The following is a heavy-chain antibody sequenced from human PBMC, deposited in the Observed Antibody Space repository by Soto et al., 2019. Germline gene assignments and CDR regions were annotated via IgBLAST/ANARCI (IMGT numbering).Heavy chain of an antibody. V-gene: IGHV3-33*01. J-gene: IGHJ4*02. D-gene: IGHD5-18*01. CDR3: ARDEGQIWSETTERFDY. CDR1: GFTFSSYG. CDR2: IWYDGSNK. Sequence: GGSLRLSCAASGFTFSSYGMHWVRQAPGKGLEWVAVIWYDGSNKYYADSVKGRFTISRDNSKNTLYLQMNSLRAEDTAVYYCARDEGQIWSETTERFDYWGQGTLVTVS.